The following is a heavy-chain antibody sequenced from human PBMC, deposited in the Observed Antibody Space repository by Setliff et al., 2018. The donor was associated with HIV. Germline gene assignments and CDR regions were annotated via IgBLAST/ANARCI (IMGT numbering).Heavy chain of an antibody. CDR1: GFSINDYD. V-gene: IGHV3-23*01. CDR3: AKTYYYDSSGYYYFDS. J-gene: IGHJ4*02. CDR2: ISGGGDRT. D-gene: IGHD3-22*01. Sequence: GGSLRLSCVASGFSINDYDMSWIRQAPGKGLEWVSAISGGGDRTYHADSVRGRFTISRDNSKNTLYLQMNSLRAEDTAVYYCAKTYYYDSSGYYYFDSWGQGTLVTVSS.